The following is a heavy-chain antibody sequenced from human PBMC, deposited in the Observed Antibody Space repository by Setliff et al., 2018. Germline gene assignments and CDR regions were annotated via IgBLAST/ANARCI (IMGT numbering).Heavy chain of an antibody. D-gene: IGHD3-22*01. J-gene: IGHJ4*02. Sequence: TLSLTCTVSGGSISSGGYYWSWIRQHPGKGLEWIGEIMPGRDTLYSPSLESRLTITIDTSKSQFSLKLTSVTAADTAVYYCARENRYYYDTNGYYDYFDYWGQGTQVTVSS. CDR1: GGSISSGGYY. V-gene: IGHV4-31*03. CDR2: IMPGRDT. CDR3: ARENRYYYDTNGYYDYFDY.